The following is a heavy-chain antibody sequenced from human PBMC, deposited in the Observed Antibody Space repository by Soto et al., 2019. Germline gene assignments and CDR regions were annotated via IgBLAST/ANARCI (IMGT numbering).Heavy chain of an antibody. CDR1: GYSFTSQW. J-gene: IGHJ4*02. D-gene: IGHD2-8*02. CDR2: VHPGDSDT. V-gene: IGHV5-51*01. CDR3: VRAVVLVAGNVYLDY. Sequence: GESLKISCQASGYSFTSQWIAWVRQMPGKGPEWMGIVHPGDSDTRYPPSMEGQVTISVDKSISSAYLQWRSLMASDTAMYYCVRAVVLVAGNVYLDYWGQGTLVTVSS.